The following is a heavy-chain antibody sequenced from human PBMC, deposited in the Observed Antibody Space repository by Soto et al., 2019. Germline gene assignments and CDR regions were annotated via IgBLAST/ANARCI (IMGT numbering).Heavy chain of an antibody. Sequence: GGSLRLSCAASGFTVSSNYMSWVRQAPGKGLEWVSVIYSGGSTYYADSVKGRFTISRDNSKNTLYLQMNSLRAEDTAVYYCARGGPYSSSDYYYYYGMDVWGQGTTVTVSS. D-gene: IGHD6-6*01. J-gene: IGHJ6*02. CDR3: ARGGPYSSSDYYYYYGMDV. CDR2: IYSGGST. V-gene: IGHV3-53*01. CDR1: GFTVSSNY.